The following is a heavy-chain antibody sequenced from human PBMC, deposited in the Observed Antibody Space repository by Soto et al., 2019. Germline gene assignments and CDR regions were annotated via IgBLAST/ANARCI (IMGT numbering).Heavy chain of an antibody. D-gene: IGHD1-1*01. CDR1: GFTFSSYG. CDR3: ARDGNHEKTGYVDY. CDR2: IWYDGSNK. V-gene: IGHV3-33*01. J-gene: IGHJ4*02. Sequence: QVQLVESGGGVVQPGRSLRLSCAASGFTFSSYGMHWVRQAPGKGLEWVAVIWYDGSNKYYADSVKGRFTISRDNSKNTLYLQMNSLRAEDTAVYYCARDGNHEKTGYVDYWGQGTLVTVSS.